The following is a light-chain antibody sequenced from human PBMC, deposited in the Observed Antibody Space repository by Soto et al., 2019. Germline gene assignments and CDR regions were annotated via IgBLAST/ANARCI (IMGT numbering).Light chain of an antibody. CDR3: QPYGSSPLYP. CDR2: GAS. CDR1: QSVSSSY. V-gene: IGKV3-20*01. Sequence: EIVLTQSPGTLSLSPGERGTLSCRASQSVSSSYLAWYQQKPGQAPRLLIYGASNRATGIPDRFSGSGSGTDFPLTNRRLEPEDFAVFYCQPYGSSPLYPFCPGNQLEIK. J-gene: IGKJ2*01.